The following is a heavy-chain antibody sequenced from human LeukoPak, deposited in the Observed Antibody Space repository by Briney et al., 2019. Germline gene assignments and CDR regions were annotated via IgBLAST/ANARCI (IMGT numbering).Heavy chain of an antibody. D-gene: IGHD6-19*01. J-gene: IGHJ4*02. CDR3: ASVAPLYSSGFFD. CDR2: IYYSGST. V-gene: IGHV4-39*01. CDR1: GGSISSSSYY. Sequence: SETLSLTCTVSGGSISSSSYYWGWIRQSPGKGLEWIGSIYYSGSTYYNPSLKSRVTISVDTSKNQFSLKLSSVTAADTAVYYCASVAPLYSSGFFDWGQGTLVTVSS.